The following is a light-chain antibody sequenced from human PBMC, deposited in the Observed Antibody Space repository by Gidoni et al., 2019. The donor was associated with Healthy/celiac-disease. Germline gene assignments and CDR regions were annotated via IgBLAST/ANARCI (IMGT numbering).Light chain of an antibody. Sequence: DLQMTQSPSSVSASVGDRVTITCRASQGISSWLDWYQQKPGKAPKLLIYAASSLQSGVPSRFSGSGSGTDFTLTISSLQPEDFATYYCQQANSFPRTFGQGTRLEIK. CDR2: AAS. CDR3: QQANSFPRT. J-gene: IGKJ5*01. V-gene: IGKV1-12*01. CDR1: QGISSW.